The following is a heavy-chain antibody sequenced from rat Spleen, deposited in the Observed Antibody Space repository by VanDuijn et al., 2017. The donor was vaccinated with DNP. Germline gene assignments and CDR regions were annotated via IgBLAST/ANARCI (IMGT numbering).Heavy chain of an antibody. CDR2: SNTGGGNT. CDR3: AREFPWAHYFDY. V-gene: IGHV5S13*01. CDR1: GFTFSNYG. D-gene: IGHD3-8*01. Sequence: EVQLVESGGGLVQPGRSLKLSCAASGFTFSNYGMAWVRQAPTKGLEWVASSNTGGGNTYYRDSVKGRFTISRDNAKNTLYLQMDSLRSEDTATYYCAREFPWAHYFDYWGQGVMVTVSS. J-gene: IGHJ2*01.